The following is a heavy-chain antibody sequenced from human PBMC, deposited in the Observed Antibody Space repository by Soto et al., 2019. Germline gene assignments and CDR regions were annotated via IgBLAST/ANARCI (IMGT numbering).Heavy chain of an antibody. CDR2: IHHSGST. CDR1: GYSISSGDF. D-gene: IGHD2-8*01. V-gene: IGHV4-38-2*01. CDR3: ERIMYCINDICSELYCLDV. J-gene: IGHJ6*02. Sequence: SETLSLTCAVCGYSISSGDFWGWIRQPPGKGLDWIGGIHHSGSTYNNPSLKNRVTISVDTSKNHFSLKLTSVTAADTAVYYCERIMYCINDICSELYCLDVWGQGTTV.